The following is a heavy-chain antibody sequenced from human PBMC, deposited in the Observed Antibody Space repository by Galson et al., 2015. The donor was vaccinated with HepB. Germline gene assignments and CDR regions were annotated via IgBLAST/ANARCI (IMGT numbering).Heavy chain of an antibody. CDR1: GFTFSTYD. Sequence: SLRLSCAASGFTFSTYDMHWVRQAPGKGLEWVSGIGIGYDTYYPGSVKGRFTISRENAKNSLYLQMNSLRAGDTAVYYCARETVDTVTTGWYFDLWGRGTLVTVSS. CDR2: IGIGYDT. CDR3: ARETVDTVTTGWYFDL. D-gene: IGHD5-12*01. J-gene: IGHJ2*01. V-gene: IGHV3-13*01.